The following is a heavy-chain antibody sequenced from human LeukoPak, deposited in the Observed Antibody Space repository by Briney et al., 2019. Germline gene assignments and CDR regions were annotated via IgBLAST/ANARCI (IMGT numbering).Heavy chain of an antibody. J-gene: IGHJ4*02. V-gene: IGHV3-23*01. Sequence: GGSLRLSCAASGFTFGSYALSWVRQAPGKGLEWVSTVSGSGDATYYADSVKGRFTVSRDDSKNTLHLQMDSPRAEDTALYYCAKGNTGSAYSAVDHWGQGTLVTVSS. CDR2: VSGSGDAT. D-gene: IGHD2-15*01. CDR3: AKGNTGSAYSAVDH. CDR1: GFTFGSYA.